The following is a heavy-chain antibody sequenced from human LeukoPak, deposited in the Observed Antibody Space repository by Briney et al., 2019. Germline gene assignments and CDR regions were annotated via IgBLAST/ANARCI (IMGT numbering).Heavy chain of an antibody. V-gene: IGHV3-7*01. CDR1: GFTFSSYW. CDR3: AREAYYYDSSGYYSGFDP. D-gene: IGHD3-22*01. CDR2: IKQDGSEK. Sequence: GGSLRLSCAASGFTFSSYWMSWVRQAPGKGLEWVANIKQDGSEKYYVDSVKGRFTISRDNAKNSLHLQMNSLRAEDTAVYYCAREAYYYDSSGYYSGFDPWGQGTLVTVSS. J-gene: IGHJ5*02.